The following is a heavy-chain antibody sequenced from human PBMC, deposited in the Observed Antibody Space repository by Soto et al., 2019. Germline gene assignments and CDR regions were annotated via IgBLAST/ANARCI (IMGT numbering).Heavy chain of an antibody. CDR1: GYSFTSYW. CDR3: ARHGGYSGYYYRYPDYGMDV. J-gene: IGHJ6*02. Sequence: PGECLKIACKGSGYSFTSYWIGWVRQMPGKGLEWMGIIYPGDSDTRYSPSFQGQVTISADKSISTAYLQWSSLKASDTAMYYCARHGGYSGYYYRYPDYGMDVWGQGTTVTVSS. V-gene: IGHV5-51*01. CDR2: IYPGDSDT. D-gene: IGHD5-12*01.